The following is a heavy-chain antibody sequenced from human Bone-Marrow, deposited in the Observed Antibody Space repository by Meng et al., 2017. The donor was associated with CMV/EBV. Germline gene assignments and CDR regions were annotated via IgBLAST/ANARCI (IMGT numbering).Heavy chain of an antibody. V-gene: IGHV3-15*01. Sequence: GGSLRLSCAASGFTFSNGWMSWVRQAPGKGLEWVGRIKSKTDGGTTDYAAPVKGRFTISSDDAKNTPYLQMNSLKTEDTAVYYCTAWCGYYPWDYWGQGTLVTVSS. D-gene: IGHD3-3*01. CDR2: IKSKTDGGTT. J-gene: IGHJ4*02. CDR3: TAWCGYYPWDY. CDR1: GFTFSNGW.